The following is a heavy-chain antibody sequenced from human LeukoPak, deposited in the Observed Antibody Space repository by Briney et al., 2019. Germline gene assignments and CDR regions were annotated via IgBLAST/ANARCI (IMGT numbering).Heavy chain of an antibody. J-gene: IGHJ4*02. V-gene: IGHV1-2*02. Sequence: ASVTVSCTASGYTFTGYYMHWVRQAPGQGLEWMGWINPNSGGTNYAQKFQGRVTMTRDTSISTAYMELSRLRSDDTAVYYCARGRAYYYDSSGYQGYWGQGTLVTVSS. CDR1: GYTFTGYY. D-gene: IGHD3-22*01. CDR3: ARGRAYYYDSSGYQGY. CDR2: INPNSGGT.